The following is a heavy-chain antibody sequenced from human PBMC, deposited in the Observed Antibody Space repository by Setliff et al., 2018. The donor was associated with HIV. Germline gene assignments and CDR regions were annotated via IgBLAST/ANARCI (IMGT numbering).Heavy chain of an antibody. Sequence: PSETLSLTCTVSGGSISSISYYWSWIRQPPGKGLEWIGSIYYSGSTYYNPSLKSRVTISVDTSKNQFSLKLNSVTAADTAMYYCARHPPYCSGGSCYRGRGYYFDYWGQGTLVTVSS. D-gene: IGHD2-15*01. CDR1: GGSISSISYY. J-gene: IGHJ4*02. V-gene: IGHV4-39*01. CDR3: ARHPPYCSGGSCYRGRGYYFDY. CDR2: IYYSGST.